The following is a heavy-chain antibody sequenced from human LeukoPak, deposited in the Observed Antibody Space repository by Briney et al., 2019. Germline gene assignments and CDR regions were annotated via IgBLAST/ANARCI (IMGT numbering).Heavy chain of an antibody. V-gene: IGHV4-4*02. D-gene: IGHD3-10*01. Sequence: PSETLSLTCAVSGDSISSSHWWSWVRQAPGKGLEWLGEIYHSGNTNYNPSLKSRVTISVDTSKNQFSLKLSSVTAADTAVYYCARANRGLGGLIWFDPWGQGTLVTVSS. J-gene: IGHJ5*02. CDR3: ARANRGLGGLIWFDP. CDR2: IYHSGNT. CDR1: GDSISSSHW.